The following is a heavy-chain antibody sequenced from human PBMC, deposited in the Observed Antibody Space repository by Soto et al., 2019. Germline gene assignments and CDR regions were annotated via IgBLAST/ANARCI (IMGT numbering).Heavy chain of an antibody. J-gene: IGHJ4*02. V-gene: IGHV3-15*01. CDR2: IKSWSDGGTT. Sequence: EGQLVESGGGLVEPGETLRLSCAASGFTFKNAWMSWVRQAPGKGLEWVGRIKSWSDGGTTDYGAPVKGRFSISRDDAKNTLSLTMHSLRTEDTAVYYCTTGTTVAKSYFDFWGQGTLVTVSS. D-gene: IGHD1-1*01. CDR3: TTGTTVAKSYFDF. CDR1: GFTFKNAW.